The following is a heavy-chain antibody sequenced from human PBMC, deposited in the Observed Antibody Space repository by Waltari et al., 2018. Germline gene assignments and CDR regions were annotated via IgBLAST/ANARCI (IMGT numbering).Heavy chain of an antibody. D-gene: IGHD6-13*01. J-gene: IGHJ4*02. CDR1: GYTFTSYD. CDR3: ARGRETAAAGIRRSSSPDY. Sequence: QVQLVQSGAEVKKPGASVKVSCKASGYTFTSYDINWVRQATGQGLEWMGWMNPNSGNTGYAQKFQGRVTMTRNTSISTAYMELSSLRSEDTAVYYCARGRETAAAGIRRSSSPDYWGQGTLVTVSS. CDR2: MNPNSGNT. V-gene: IGHV1-8*01.